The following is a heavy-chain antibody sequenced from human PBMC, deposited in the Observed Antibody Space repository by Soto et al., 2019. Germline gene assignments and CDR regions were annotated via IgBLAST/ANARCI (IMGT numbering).Heavy chain of an antibody. V-gene: IGHV1-69*13. CDR2: IIPIFGTA. CDR3: AKVRYSSPMGYYYGMDV. D-gene: IGHD6-19*01. J-gene: IGHJ6*02. CDR1: RVAFSKFI. Sequence: ASVKVSCKASRVAFSKFIVTWVRQAPGLGLEWVGGIIPIFGTANYAQKFQGRVTITADESTSTSYMEVNNLRSEDTAVYYCAKVRYSSPMGYYYGMDVWGQGTTVTVS.